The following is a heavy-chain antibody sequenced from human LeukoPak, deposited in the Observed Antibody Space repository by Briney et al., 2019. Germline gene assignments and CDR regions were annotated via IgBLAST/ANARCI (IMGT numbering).Heavy chain of an antibody. J-gene: IGHJ6*03. CDR1: RFTFSSYN. V-gene: IGHV3-21*01. Sequence: GGSLRLSCAASRFTFSSYNMNWVRQAPGKGLEWVSSISSGSSYIYYADSVKGRFTISRDNAKNSLYLQMNSLRAEDTAVYYCARDREKQQLPQFFYYYYMDVWGKGTTVTVSS. CDR2: ISSGSSYI. CDR3: ARDREKQQLPQFFYYYYMDV. D-gene: IGHD6-13*01.